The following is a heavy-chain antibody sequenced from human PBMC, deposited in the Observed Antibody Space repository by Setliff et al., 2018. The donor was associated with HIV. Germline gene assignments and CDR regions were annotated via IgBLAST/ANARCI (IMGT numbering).Heavy chain of an antibody. CDR1: GFRFSDYW. D-gene: IGHD6-19*01. Sequence: PGGSLRLSCGASGFRFSDYWMTWVRQAPGRGLESVANIKQDGSEKFYVDSVKGRFTISRDNSKNTLYMQMNNLRAEDTAVYYCAKRGYVSAWYDEPVQFYQHMDVWGKGTTVTVSS. J-gene: IGHJ6*03. CDR3: AKRGYVSAWYDEPVQFYQHMDV. V-gene: IGHV3-7*03. CDR2: IKQDGSEK.